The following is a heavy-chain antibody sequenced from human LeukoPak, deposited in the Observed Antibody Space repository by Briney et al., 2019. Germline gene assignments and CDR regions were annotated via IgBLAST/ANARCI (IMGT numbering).Heavy chain of an antibody. CDR1: GSTFSTYS. D-gene: IGHD6-19*01. V-gene: IGHV3-48*01. CDR2: ITSSSSTM. Sequence: GGSLRLSCAASGSTFSTYSMNWVRQAPGKGLEWVSYITSSSSTMFYADSVKGRFTISRDNAKNSLYLQMNSLRAEDTAVYYCARDVKSYSSGASYFDYWGQGTLVTVSS. J-gene: IGHJ4*02. CDR3: ARDVKSYSSGASYFDY.